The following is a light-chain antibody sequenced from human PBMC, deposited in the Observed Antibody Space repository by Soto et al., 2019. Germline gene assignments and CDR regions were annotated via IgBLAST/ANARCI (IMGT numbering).Light chain of an antibody. CDR1: SGHSSYA. V-gene: IGLV4-69*01. CDR2: LDSDGSH. CDR3: QTWGTGIHVV. Sequence: QSVLTQSPSASASLGASVKLTCSPSSGHSSYAIAWHQQQPEKGPRYLMKLDSDGSHTKGDAIPDRFSGSSSGAERYLTISSLQAEDEADDYCQTWGTGIHVVFGGGTKLTVL. J-gene: IGLJ2*01.